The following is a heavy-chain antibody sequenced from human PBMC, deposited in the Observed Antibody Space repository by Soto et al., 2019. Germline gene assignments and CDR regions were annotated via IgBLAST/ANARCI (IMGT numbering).Heavy chain of an antibody. V-gene: IGHV3-21*01. CDR3: ARARITMVRGVILPLGY. CDR2: ISSSSSYI. D-gene: IGHD3-10*01. CDR1: GFTFSSYS. J-gene: IGHJ4*02. Sequence: EVQLVESGGGLVKPGGSLRLSCAASGFTFSSYSMNWVRQAPGKGLEWVSSISSSSSYIYYEDSVKGRFTISRDNAKNSLYLQMNSLRAEDTALYYCARARITMVRGVILPLGYWGQGTLVTVSS.